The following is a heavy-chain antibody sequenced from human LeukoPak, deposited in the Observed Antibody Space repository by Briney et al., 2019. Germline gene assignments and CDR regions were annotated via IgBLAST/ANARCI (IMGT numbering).Heavy chain of an antibody. CDR2: VSHSGTT. D-gene: IGHD2-15*01. CDR3: ARRPDVSGFCSGGSCFPFDD. Sequence: SETLSLTCTVSGGSISSESYYWGWIRQPPGKGLEWIGTVSHSGTTSYNPSLRSRFTISVDTSKNQFSLRVTSVTAADTAMYYCARRPDVSGFCSGGSCFPFDDWGRGTQVTVSS. CDR1: GGSISSESYY. J-gene: IGHJ4*02. V-gene: IGHV4-39*01.